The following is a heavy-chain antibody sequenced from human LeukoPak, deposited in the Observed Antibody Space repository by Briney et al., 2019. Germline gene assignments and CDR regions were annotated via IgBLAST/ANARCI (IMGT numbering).Heavy chain of an antibody. D-gene: IGHD3-10*01. J-gene: IGHJ4*02. CDR2: MNSGGST. Sequence: GGSLRLSCATSGFTVSSDFMNWVRQAPGKGLEWVSAMNSGGSTFYADSVKGRFIISRDKSRNTLYLQMNSLRVDGTAVYYCARGGSMVRGVLWGQGTLVTVSS. V-gene: IGHV3-53*01. CDR3: ARGGSMVRGVL. CDR1: GFTVSSDF.